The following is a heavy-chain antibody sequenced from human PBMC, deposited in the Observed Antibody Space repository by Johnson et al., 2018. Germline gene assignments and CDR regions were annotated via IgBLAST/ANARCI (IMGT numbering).Heavy chain of an antibody. V-gene: IGHV3-30*18. CDR3: AKASAASWYYYYCLDV. CDR1: RFRFRTDG. J-gene: IGHJ6*02. D-gene: IGHD6-13*01. CDR2: ISYDGSDR. Sequence: EQLVEAGGGEVQHGRTMRLSCAASRFRFRTDGMNWVRQDPGKGLEWVALISYDGSDRYYADSVKGRFTISRDNSQNTLYLQMNSLSPDDTAVYYCAKASAASWYYYYCLDVWGQGTTVTVSS.